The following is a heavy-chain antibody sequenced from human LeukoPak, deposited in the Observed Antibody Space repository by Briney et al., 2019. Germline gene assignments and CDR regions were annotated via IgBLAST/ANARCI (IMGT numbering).Heavy chain of an antibody. V-gene: IGHV1-69*04. CDR2: IIPILGIA. Sequence: SVMVSCKASGGTFSSYAISWVRQAPGQGLEWMGRIIPILGIANYAQKFQGRVTITTDESTSTAYMELSSLRSEDTAVYYCARGYSSSPKCFDYWGQGTLVTVSS. J-gene: IGHJ4*02. CDR1: GGTFSSYA. D-gene: IGHD6-13*01. CDR3: ARGYSSSPKCFDY.